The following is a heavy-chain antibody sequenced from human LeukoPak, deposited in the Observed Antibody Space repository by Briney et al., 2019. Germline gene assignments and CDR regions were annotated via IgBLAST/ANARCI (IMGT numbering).Heavy chain of an antibody. J-gene: IGHJ4*02. CDR2: INEDGTSA. CDR1: GFGFSVYW. V-gene: IGHV3-74*01. D-gene: IGHD5-18*01. Sequence: GGSLRLSCAASGFGFSVYWMHSVRQAPGKGLVWVAHINEDGTSASHADSVKGRFTISRDNAKNTLYLQMNSLTVEDTAVYYCARVPTNSYGFGQWGQGSLVTVSS. CDR3: ARVPTNSYGFGQ.